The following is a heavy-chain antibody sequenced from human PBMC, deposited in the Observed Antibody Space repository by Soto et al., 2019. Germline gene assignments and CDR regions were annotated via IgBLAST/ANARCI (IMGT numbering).Heavy chain of an antibody. D-gene: IGHD3-16*02. CDR2: IIPIFGTA. CDR1: GGTFSSYA. J-gene: IGHJ4*01. CDR3: ARAVSRRSDYVWGSYRPPHFDY. V-gene: IGHV1-69*13. Sequence: SVKVSCKASGGTFSSYAISWLRQAPGQGLEGMGGIIPIFGTANYAQKFQGRVTITADESTSTAYMELSSLRSEATAVYYCARAVSRRSDYVWGSYRPPHFDYWGQGTLVNVSS.